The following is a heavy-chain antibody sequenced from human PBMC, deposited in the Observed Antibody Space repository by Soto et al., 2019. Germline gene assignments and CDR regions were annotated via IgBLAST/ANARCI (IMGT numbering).Heavy chain of an antibody. CDR1: GFTFSSYS. D-gene: IGHD5-18*01. J-gene: IGHJ5*02. CDR2: ISSSSSYI. Sequence: GGSLRLSCAASGFTFSSYSMNWVRQAPGKGLEWVSSISSSSSYIYYADSVKGRFTISRDNAKNSLYLQMNSLRAEDTAVYYCARAREVAAGTAMDLRYNWFDPWGQGTLVTVSS. CDR3: ARAREVAAGTAMDLRYNWFDP. V-gene: IGHV3-21*01.